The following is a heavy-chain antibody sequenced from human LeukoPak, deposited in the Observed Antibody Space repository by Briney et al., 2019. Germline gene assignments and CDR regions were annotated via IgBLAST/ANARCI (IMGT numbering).Heavy chain of an antibody. V-gene: IGHV3-23*01. Sequence: GGSLRLSCAASGFTFSSFAMTWVRQAPGRGLEWVSSLSYSGDSTYYAEYVKGRFTISRDSSKNTVYLQMNSLRAEDTAVYYCARVRDQQLGAFDIWGQGTMVTVSS. D-gene: IGHD6-13*01. CDR1: GFTFSSFA. CDR2: LSYSGDST. J-gene: IGHJ3*02. CDR3: ARVRDQQLGAFDI.